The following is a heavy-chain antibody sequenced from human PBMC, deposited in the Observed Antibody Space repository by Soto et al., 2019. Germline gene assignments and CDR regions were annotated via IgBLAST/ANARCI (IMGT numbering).Heavy chain of an antibody. CDR3: ARDPSLLTNAYGNYFDY. J-gene: IGHJ4*02. CDR2: ISIDNGNT. Sequence: QVQLVQSGAEVKKPGASVTISCKASGYTFRSYSINWVRQAPGQGLEWMGWISIDNGNTNYAQKLQGRVTMTTDTSTSTAYMELRSLRSDDTAVYYCARDPSLLTNAYGNYFDYWGQGTLVTVSS. V-gene: IGHV1-18*01. CDR1: GYTFRSYS. D-gene: IGHD4-17*01.